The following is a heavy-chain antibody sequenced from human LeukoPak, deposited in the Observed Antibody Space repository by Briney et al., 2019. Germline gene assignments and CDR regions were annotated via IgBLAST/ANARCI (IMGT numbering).Heavy chain of an antibody. D-gene: IGHD4-17*01. CDR2: IYHSGST. J-gene: IGHJ6*02. Sequence: PSETLSLTCAVSGGSISSGGYSWSWIRQPPGKGLEWIGYIYHSGSTYYNPSLKSRVTISVNRSKNQFSLKLSSVTAADTAVYYCARGPTVGMDVWGQGTTVTVSS. CDR3: ARGPTVGMDV. CDR1: GGSISSGGYS. V-gene: IGHV4-30-2*01.